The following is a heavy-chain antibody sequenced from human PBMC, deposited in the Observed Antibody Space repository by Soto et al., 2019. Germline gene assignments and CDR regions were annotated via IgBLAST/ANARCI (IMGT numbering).Heavy chain of an antibody. CDR1: GFSFSIHS. D-gene: IGHD2-2*01. Sequence: EVQLVESGGGLVKPGGSLRLSCAASGFSFSIHSMTWVRQAPGKGLEWVSSISSSNTYIYYAESVKGRFTISRDNAKNSLYLQMNSLRAEDTAVYYWAKVSPLSTTQPPGHWGQGTLVTVSS. V-gene: IGHV3-21*01. CDR3: AKVSPLSTTQPPGH. J-gene: IGHJ4*02. CDR2: ISSSNTYI.